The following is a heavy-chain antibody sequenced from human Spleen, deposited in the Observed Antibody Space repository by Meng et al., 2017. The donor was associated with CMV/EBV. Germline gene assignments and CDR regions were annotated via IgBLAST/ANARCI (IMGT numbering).Heavy chain of an antibody. CDR2: ISSSCTTI. Sequence: GESLKISCAASGFTFNTYSMTWVRQAPGKGLEWVSYISSSCTTIHYAYSVKSRFTISRDNGKNSLDLQMKSLRAEATAVYYCARERGSGGYCSTTNCYRGYYYYYGMDVWGQGTTVTVSS. CDR3: ARERGSGGYCSTTNCYRGYYYYYGMDV. J-gene: IGHJ6*02. CDR1: GFTFNTYS. D-gene: IGHD2-2*02. V-gene: IGHV3-48*04.